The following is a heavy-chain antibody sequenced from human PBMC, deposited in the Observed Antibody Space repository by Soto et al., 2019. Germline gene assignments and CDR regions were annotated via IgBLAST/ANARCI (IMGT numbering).Heavy chain of an antibody. CDR1: GFTFSDYS. D-gene: IGHD6-6*01. J-gene: IGHJ4*02. V-gene: IGHV3-48*04. CDR2: ISRRSSTI. CDR3: ARRKYLDY. Sequence: GGSLRLSCAASGFTFSDYSMNWVRQAPGKGLEWVSYISRRSSTIYYAASVKGRFTISRDDSKRVAHLQMNSLETEDTAVYFCARRKYLDYWGQGTLVTVSS.